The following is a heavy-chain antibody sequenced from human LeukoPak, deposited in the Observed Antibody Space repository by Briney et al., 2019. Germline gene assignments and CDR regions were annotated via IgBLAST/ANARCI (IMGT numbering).Heavy chain of an antibody. J-gene: IGHJ6*02. Sequence: SETLSLTCTVSGASVSDYYWSWIRQFPGKGLEWIGYIYNSATTNYNPSLTGRVIISEDTSKNQFSLKLSSVTASDTAVYYCARLGAPAGMDVWGQGATVTVSS. CDR1: GASVSDYY. CDR2: IYNSATT. D-gene: IGHD2-2*01. V-gene: IGHV4-59*08. CDR3: ARLGAPAGMDV.